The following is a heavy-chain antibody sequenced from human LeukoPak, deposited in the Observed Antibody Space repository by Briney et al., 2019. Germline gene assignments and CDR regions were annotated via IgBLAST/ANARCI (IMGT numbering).Heavy chain of an antibody. Sequence: GGSLRLSCAASGFTVSSYEMNWVRQAPGKGLEWVSYISSSGSTIYYADSVKGRFTISRDNAKNSLYLQMNSLRAEDTAVYYCARSYDILTGYTSYFDYWGQGTLVTVSS. D-gene: IGHD3-9*01. V-gene: IGHV3-48*03. J-gene: IGHJ4*02. CDR3: ARSYDILTGYTSYFDY. CDR2: ISSSGSTI. CDR1: GFTVSSYE.